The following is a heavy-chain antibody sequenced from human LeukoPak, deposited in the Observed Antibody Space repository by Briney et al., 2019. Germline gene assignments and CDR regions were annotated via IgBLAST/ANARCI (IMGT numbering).Heavy chain of an antibody. CDR2: IIPILGIA. Sequence: GSSVKVSCKASGGTFSSYAISWVRQAPGQGLEWMGRIIPILGIANYAQKFQGRVTITADKSTSTAYMELSSLRSEDTAVYYCARTIQLWTNDYWGQGTLVTVSS. V-gene: IGHV1-69*04. CDR1: GGTFSSYA. D-gene: IGHD5-18*01. J-gene: IGHJ4*02. CDR3: ARTIQLWTNDY.